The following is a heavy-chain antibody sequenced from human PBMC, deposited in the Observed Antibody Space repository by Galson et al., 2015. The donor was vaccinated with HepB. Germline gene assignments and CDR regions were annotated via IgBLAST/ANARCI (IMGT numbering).Heavy chain of an antibody. Sequence: SETLSLTCTVSGGSISSYYWSWIRQPPGKGLEWIGYIYYSGSTYYNPSLKSRVTISVDTSKNQISLKLSSVTAADTAVYYCASMGSHWYFDLWGRGTLVTVSS. CDR1: GGSISSYY. CDR2: IYYSGST. CDR3: ASMGSHWYFDL. V-gene: IGHV4-59*01. D-gene: IGHD3-16*01. J-gene: IGHJ2*01.